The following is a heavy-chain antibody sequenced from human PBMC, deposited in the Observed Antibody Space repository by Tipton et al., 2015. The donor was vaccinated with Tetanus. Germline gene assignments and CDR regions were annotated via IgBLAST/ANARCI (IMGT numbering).Heavy chain of an antibody. CDR1: GDSLRTGDRN. V-gene: IGHV4-61*08. J-gene: IGHJ4*02. D-gene: IGHD3-3*01. Sequence: GLVKPSETLSLTCTVSGDSLRTGDRNWSWIRQPPGKGLEWLAYISSSGSTNSGYFLKSRITISRDTSKNQYSLSLSSVTAADTAVYFCARANYDFSMKGPFDSWGQGILVVVSA. CDR3: ARANYDFSMKGPFDS. CDR2: ISSSGST.